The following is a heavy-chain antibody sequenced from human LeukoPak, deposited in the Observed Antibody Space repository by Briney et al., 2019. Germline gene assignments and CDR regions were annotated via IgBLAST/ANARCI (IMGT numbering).Heavy chain of an antibody. CDR3: AKGDRYDYVWGSYRVYPDY. D-gene: IGHD3-16*02. V-gene: IGHV3-23*01. Sequence: PGGSLRLSCAASGFTFSSYAMSWVRQAPGKGLEWVSAISGSGGSTYYADSVKGRFTISRDNSKNTLYLQMNSLRAEDTAVYYCAKGDRYDYVWGSYRVYPDYWGQGTLVTVSS. CDR1: GFTFSSYA. J-gene: IGHJ4*02. CDR2: ISGSGGST.